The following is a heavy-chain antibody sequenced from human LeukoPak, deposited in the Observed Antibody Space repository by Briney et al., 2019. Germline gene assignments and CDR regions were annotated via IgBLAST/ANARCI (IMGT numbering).Heavy chain of an antibody. CDR2: IKPDGSGT. V-gene: IGHV3-74*01. CDR1: GFTFSNYW. CDR3: AKDAVYGSGSVDY. Sequence: GSLRLSCAASGFTFSNYWMHWVRQAPGKGLVWVSRIKPDGSGTSYVDSVKGRFTISRDNAKSTPYLQMNSLGAEDTAVYYCAKDAVYGSGSVDYWGQGALVTVSS. D-gene: IGHD3-10*01. J-gene: IGHJ4*02.